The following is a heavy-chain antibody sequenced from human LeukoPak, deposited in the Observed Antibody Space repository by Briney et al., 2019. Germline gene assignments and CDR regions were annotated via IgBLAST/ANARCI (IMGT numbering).Heavy chain of an antibody. CDR1: GGSISGYY. V-gene: IGHV4-59*01. CDR2: ITYSGSA. J-gene: IGHJ4*02. Sequence: SGTLSPTCTVSGGSISGYYWSWIRQPPGKGLEWIGYITYSGSAHYTPSHKSRVTMSVDTSKNQFSLRLRSVTAADTAIYFCARTAGGYAHYYFDYWGKGTLVTVSS. CDR3: ARTAGGYAHYYFDY. D-gene: IGHD1-1*01.